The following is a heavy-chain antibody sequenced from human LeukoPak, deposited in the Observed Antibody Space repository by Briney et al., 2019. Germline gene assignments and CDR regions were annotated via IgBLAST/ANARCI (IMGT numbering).Heavy chain of an antibody. CDR1: GFTFSRYW. CDR3: ARDAEDGSARTFDY. D-gene: IGHD2-2*01. Sequence: GGSLRLSCEASGFTFSRYWMYWVRQAPGKGLEWVSRIKSDGTFISYAESVRGRFTISRDNAKNTLFLEMNSLRVDDTSIYYCARDAEDGSARTFDYWGQGTLVTVSS. V-gene: IGHV3-74*01. CDR2: IKSDGTFI. J-gene: IGHJ4*02.